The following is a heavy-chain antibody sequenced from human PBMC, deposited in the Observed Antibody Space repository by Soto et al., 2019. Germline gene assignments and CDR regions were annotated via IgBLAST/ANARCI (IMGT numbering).Heavy chain of an antibody. CDR1: GGSISSGGYY. V-gene: IGHV4-31*03. Sequence: SETLSLTCTVSGGSISSGGYYWSWIRQHPGKGLEWIGYIYYSGSTYYNPSLKSRVTISVDTSKDQFSLKLSSVTAADTAVYYCARDSLGYYYGMDVWGQGTTVTVSS. CDR3: ARDSLGYYYGMDV. J-gene: IGHJ6*02. CDR2: IYYSGST.